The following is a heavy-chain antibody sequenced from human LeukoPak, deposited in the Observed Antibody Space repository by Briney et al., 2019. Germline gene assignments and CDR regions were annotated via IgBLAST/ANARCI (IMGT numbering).Heavy chain of an antibody. J-gene: IGHJ4*02. CDR3: ARQTTSRSGPLDY. V-gene: IGHV5-51*01. CDR2: IYPGDSDT. Sequence: GESLKISCKGSGYSFTSYWIGWLRQMPGKGLEWMGIIYPGDSDTRYSPSFQGQVTISADKSISTAYLQWSSLKASDTAMYYCARQTTSRSGPLDYWGQGTLVTVSS. CDR1: GYSFTSYW. D-gene: IGHD2-15*01.